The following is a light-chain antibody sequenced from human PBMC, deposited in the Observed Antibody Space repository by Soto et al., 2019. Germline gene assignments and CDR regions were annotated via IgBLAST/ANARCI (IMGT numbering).Light chain of an antibody. V-gene: IGLV2-14*01. CDR3: SSYTTISTLVI. CDR2: DVT. CDR1: SSDIGGYDY. J-gene: IGLJ2*01. Sequence: QSALTQPASLSGSPGQSITISCTGSSSDIGGYDYVSWYQQHPGKAPKLIIYDVTNRPSGVSNRFSGSKSGNTASLTISGLQAEDESDYYCSSYTTISTLVIFGGGTKLTVL.